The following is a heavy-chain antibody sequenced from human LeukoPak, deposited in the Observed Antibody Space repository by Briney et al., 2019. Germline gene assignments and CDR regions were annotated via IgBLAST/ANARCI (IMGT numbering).Heavy chain of an antibody. Sequence: GGSLRLSCAASGFTFSSYWMSWARQAPGKGLEWVANIKQDGSEKYYVDSVKGRFTISRDNAKNSLYLQMNSLRAEDTATYYCARDPNGDYIGAFDMWGQGTMVTVS. D-gene: IGHD4-17*01. J-gene: IGHJ3*02. V-gene: IGHV3-7*03. CDR3: ARDPNGDYIGAFDM. CDR2: IKQDGSEK. CDR1: GFTFSSYW.